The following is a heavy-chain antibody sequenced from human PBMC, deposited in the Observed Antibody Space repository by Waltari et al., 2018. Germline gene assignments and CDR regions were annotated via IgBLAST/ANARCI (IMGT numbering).Heavy chain of an antibody. Sequence: QMQLVQSGPEVKKPGTSVKVSCKASGFTFTSSAMQWVRQARGQRLEWIGWIVVGSGNTNYAQKFQERVTITRDMSTSTAYMELSSLRSEDTAVYYCAAGDSSGWYPSGYFDYWGQGTRVTVSS. CDR1: GFTFTSSA. V-gene: IGHV1-58*02. CDR3: AAGDSSGWYPSGYFDY. D-gene: IGHD6-19*01. J-gene: IGHJ4*03. CDR2: IVVGSGNT.